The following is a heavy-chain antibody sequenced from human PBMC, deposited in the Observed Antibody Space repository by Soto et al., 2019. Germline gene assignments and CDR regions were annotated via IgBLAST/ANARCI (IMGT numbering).Heavy chain of an antibody. CDR1: DGSISSSNW. D-gene: IGHD1-26*01. J-gene: IGHJ4*02. CDR2: IYHSGST. CDR3: AREGGLAGSYYYFDY. V-gene: IGHV4-4*02. Sequence: QVQLQESGPGLVKPSGTQSLTCADSDGSISSSNWWSWVRQPPVKGLEWIGEIYHSGSTNYNPSLKSRDTISVDKSKNQFSLKLSSVTAADTAVYYCAREGGLAGSYYYFDYWGQGTLVTVSS.